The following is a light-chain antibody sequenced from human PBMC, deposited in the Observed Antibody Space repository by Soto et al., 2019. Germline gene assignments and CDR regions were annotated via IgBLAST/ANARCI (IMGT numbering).Light chain of an antibody. J-gene: IGKJ1*01. CDR3: QQYYSTPPT. CDR2: WAS. Sequence: DIVMTQSPDSLAVSLGERATINCKSSQSVLYSSNNKNYLAWYQQKPGQPPKLLIYWASTLESGVPDRFSGSGSGTDFTLPISSLQAEDVAVYYCQQYYSTPPTFGQGTKVEIK. CDR1: QSVLYSSNNKNY. V-gene: IGKV4-1*01.